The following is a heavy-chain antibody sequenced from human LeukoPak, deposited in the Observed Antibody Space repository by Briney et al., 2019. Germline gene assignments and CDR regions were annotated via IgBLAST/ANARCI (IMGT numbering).Heavy chain of an antibody. CDR1: GGSFSGYY. Sequence: SETLSLTCAVYGGSFSGYYWSWIRQPPRKGLEWIGEINHSGSTNYNPSLKSRVTISVDTSKNRFSLKLSSVTAADTAVYYCASGERYCSGGSCLLPIDYWGQGTLVTVSS. CDR3: ASGERYCSGGSCLLPIDY. D-gene: IGHD2-15*01. CDR2: INHSGST. V-gene: IGHV4-34*01. J-gene: IGHJ4*02.